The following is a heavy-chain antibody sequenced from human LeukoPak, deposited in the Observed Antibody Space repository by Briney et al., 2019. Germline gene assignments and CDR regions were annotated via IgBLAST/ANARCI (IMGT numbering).Heavy chain of an antibody. D-gene: IGHD2-15*01. V-gene: IGHV3-30*18. CDR1: GFTFSSYG. Sequence: PGGSLRLSCAASGFTFSSYGMHWVRQAPGKGLEWVAVISYDGSNKYYADSVKGRFTISRDNSKNTLYLQMNSLRAEDTAVYYCAKDRGFGDAFDIWGQGTMVTVSS. J-gene: IGHJ3*02. CDR3: AKDRGFGDAFDI. CDR2: ISYDGSNK.